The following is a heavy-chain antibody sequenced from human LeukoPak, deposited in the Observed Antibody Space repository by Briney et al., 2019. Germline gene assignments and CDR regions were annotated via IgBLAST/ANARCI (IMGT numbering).Heavy chain of an antibody. CDR1: GFSFSSYG. V-gene: IGHV3-33*06. CDR2: IWYDGSNK. D-gene: IGHD3-3*01. CDR3: ANRNYDNPGYFDY. Sequence: GGSLRLSCAASGFSFSSYGMHWVRQAPGKGLEWVAIIWYDGSNKNYGDSVKGRFTISRDNSKNTLYLQMNSLRVEDTAVYYCANRNYDNPGYFDYWGQGTLVTVSS. J-gene: IGHJ4*02.